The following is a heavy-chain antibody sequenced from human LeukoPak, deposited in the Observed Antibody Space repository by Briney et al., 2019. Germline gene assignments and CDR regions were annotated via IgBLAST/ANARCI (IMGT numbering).Heavy chain of an antibody. CDR1: GFTVSSNY. V-gene: IGHV3-66*01. CDR2: IYSGGST. Sequence: GGSLRLSCAASGFTVSSNYMSWVRQAPGKGLEWVSVIYSGGSTYYADSVKGRFTISRDNSKNTLYLQMNSLRAEDTAVYYCARDQKAGYSSGWYSPRRGYYGMDVWGQGTTVTVSS. CDR3: ARDQKAGYSSGWYSPRRGYYGMDV. J-gene: IGHJ6*02. D-gene: IGHD6-19*01.